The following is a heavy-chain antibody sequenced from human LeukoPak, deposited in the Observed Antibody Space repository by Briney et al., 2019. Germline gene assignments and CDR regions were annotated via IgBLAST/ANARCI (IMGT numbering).Heavy chain of an antibody. J-gene: IGHJ3*02. D-gene: IGHD1-26*01. CDR2: IYPGDSDT. CDR1: GYSFTSYW. V-gene: IGHV5-51*01. CDR3: ARLTGSYYSAFDI. Sequence: GESLEISCKGSGYSFTSYWIGWVRQMPGKGLEWMGIIYPGDSDTRYSPSFQGQVTISADKSNNTAYLQWSSLKASDTAMYYCARLTGSYYSAFDIWGQGTMVTVSS.